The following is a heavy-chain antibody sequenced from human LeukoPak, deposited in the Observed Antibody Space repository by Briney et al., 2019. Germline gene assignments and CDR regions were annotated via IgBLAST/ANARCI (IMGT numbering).Heavy chain of an antibody. Sequence: AASVKVSCKASGYTFTGYYMHWVRQAPGQGLEWMGWINPNSGGTNYAQKFQGRVTMTRDTSISTAYMELSRLRSDDTAVYYCARGYYDSSGYFSLDYWGQRTLVTVSS. D-gene: IGHD3-22*01. V-gene: IGHV1-2*02. CDR1: GYTFTGYY. CDR3: ARGYYDSSGYFSLDY. J-gene: IGHJ4*02. CDR2: INPNSGGT.